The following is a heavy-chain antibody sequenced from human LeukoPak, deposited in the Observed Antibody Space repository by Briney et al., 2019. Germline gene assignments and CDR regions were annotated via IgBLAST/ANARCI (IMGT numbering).Heavy chain of an antibody. CDR2: ISSSGTT. J-gene: IGHJ5*02. CDR3: ARDTSRWFDP. Sequence: PSETLSLTCTVSGGSISSDYWSWIRQPPGKGLECIAHISSSGTTKYNPSLKSRVTISVDTSKNQFSLKVSSVSAADTAVYYCARDTSRWFDPWGQGTLVTVSS. V-gene: IGHV4-59*01. CDR1: GGSISSDY.